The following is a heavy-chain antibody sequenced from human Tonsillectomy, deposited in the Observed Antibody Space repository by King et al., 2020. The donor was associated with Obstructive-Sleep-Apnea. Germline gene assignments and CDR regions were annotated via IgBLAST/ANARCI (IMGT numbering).Heavy chain of an antibody. CDR2: INQDGREKNYGSEK. Sequence: VQLVESGGGLVQPGGSLRLSCAASGFTFSDYWMSWVRQAPGKGLEWVANINQDGREKNYGSEKYSVDSVKGRFTISRENANNSRYLQMNSLRAENTAAYSCAREHCSSTSCYFPHPFDIWGQGTMVTVSS. J-gene: IGHJ3*02. V-gene: IGHV3-7*03. CDR1: GFTFSDYW. CDR3: AREHCSSTSCYFPHPFDI. D-gene: IGHD2-2*01.